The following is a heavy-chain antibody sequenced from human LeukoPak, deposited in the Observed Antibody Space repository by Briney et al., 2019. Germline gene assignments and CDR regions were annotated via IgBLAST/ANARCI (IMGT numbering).Heavy chain of an antibody. Sequence: PSETLSLTCTVSGGSISSGDYYWSWIRQPPGKGLEWIGYIYYSGSTYYNPSLKSRVTISVDTSKNQFSLKLSSVTAADTAVYYCARVFFLRYYFDYWGQGTLVTVSS. CDR1: GGSISSGDYY. V-gene: IGHV4-30-4*01. CDR2: IYYSGST. D-gene: IGHD5-12*01. CDR3: ARVFFLRYYFDY. J-gene: IGHJ4*02.